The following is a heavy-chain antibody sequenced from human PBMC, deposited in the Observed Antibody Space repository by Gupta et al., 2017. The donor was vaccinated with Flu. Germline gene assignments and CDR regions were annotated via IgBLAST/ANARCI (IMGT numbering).Heavy chain of an antibody. Sequence: EVQLIQSGAEVKKPGESLKISCKTSGYNFGRFWVGWVRQMPGRGPEWVGLIYPGDSDMRYSPSFQGQVTISADKSTSSAYLQWNSLKASDTAMYYCARETPRRTSNGGIWNYFDSWGQGTRVTVSS. V-gene: IGHV5-51*03. J-gene: IGHJ4*02. CDR1: GYNFGRFW. CDR3: ARETPRRTSNGGIWNYFDS. CDR2: IYPGDSDM. D-gene: IGHD2-8*01.